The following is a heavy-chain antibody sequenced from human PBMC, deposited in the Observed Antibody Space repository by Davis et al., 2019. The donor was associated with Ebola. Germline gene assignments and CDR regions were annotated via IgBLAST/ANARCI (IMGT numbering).Heavy chain of an antibody. CDR1: GFTFSNYG. Sequence: PGGSLRLSCAASGFTFSNYGMHWVRQAPGKGLEWVAFISDDGTNKYYADSVKGRFTISRDNSKNTVYLQMNSLRTGDTAVYYCAREMGAYSGYNLFTYYYGMDVWGQGTTVTVSS. CDR2: ISDDGTNK. V-gene: IGHV3-30*03. J-gene: IGHJ6*02. D-gene: IGHD5-12*01. CDR3: AREMGAYSGYNLFTYYYGMDV.